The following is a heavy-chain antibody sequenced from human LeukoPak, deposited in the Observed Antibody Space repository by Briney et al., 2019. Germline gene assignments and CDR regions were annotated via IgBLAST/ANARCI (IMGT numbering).Heavy chain of an antibody. D-gene: IGHD3-10*01. CDR3: ARDGESPPDSSFDY. CDR2: IYTSGST. J-gene: IGHJ4*02. Sequence: SETLSLTCTVSGGSISSYYWSWIRQPAGKGLEWIGRIYTSGSTNYNPSLKSRVTMSVDTSKNQFSLKLSSVTAADTAVYYCARDGESPPDSSFDYWGQRTLVTVSS. CDR1: GGSISSYY. V-gene: IGHV4-4*07.